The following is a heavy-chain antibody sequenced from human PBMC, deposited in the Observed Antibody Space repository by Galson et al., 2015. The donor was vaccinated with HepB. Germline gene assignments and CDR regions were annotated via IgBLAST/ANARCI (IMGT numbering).Heavy chain of an antibody. CDR2: ISAYNGNT. Sequence: QSGAEVKKPGASVKVSCKASGYTFTSYGISWVRQAPGQRLEWMGWISAYNGNTNYAQKLQGRVTMTTDTSTSTAYMELRSLRSDGTAGYYCARRYYDSSRYYYFDDWGQGTPVTVSS. CDR3: ARRYYDSSRYYYFDD. D-gene: IGHD3-22*01. V-gene: IGHV1-18*04. CDR1: GYTFTSYG. J-gene: IGHJ4*02.